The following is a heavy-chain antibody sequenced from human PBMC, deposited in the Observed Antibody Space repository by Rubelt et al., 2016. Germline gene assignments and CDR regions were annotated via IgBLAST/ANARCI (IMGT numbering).Heavy chain of an antibody. CDR1: GGSFSGYY. CDR3: ARVGLRLRPIDY. D-gene: IGHD5-12*01. Sequence: QVQLQQWGAGLLKPSETLSLTCAVYGGSFSGYYWSWIRQPPGKGLEWIGDINHSGSTNYNPSLKSRVTISVDTSKNQFSLKLSSVTAADTAVYYCARVGLRLRPIDYWGQGTLVTVSS. CDR2: INHSGST. V-gene: IGHV4-34*01. J-gene: IGHJ4*02.